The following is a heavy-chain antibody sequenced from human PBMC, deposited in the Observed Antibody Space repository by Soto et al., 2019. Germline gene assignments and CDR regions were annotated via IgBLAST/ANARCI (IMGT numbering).Heavy chain of an antibody. J-gene: IGHJ3*02. CDR3: ARDIGETIFGVVIMLDAFDI. CDR2: INPSGGST. Sequence: ASVKVSCKASGYTFTSYYMHWVRQAPGQGLEWMGIINPSGGSTSYAQKFQGRVTMTTDTSTSTAYMELRSLRSDDTAVYYCARDIGETIFGVVIMLDAFDIWGQGTMVTVSS. D-gene: IGHD3-3*01. CDR1: GYTFTSYY. V-gene: IGHV1-46*01.